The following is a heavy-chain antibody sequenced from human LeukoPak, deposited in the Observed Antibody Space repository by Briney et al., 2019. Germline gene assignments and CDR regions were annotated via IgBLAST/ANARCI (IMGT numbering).Heavy chain of an antibody. Sequence: ASVKVFCKASGYTFTSYDINWVRQATGQGLEWMGWMNPNSGNTGYAQKFQGRVTMTRNTSISTAYMELSSLRSEDTAVYYCARGAGGGDYYYYYMDVWGKGTTVTVSS. D-gene: IGHD1-26*01. J-gene: IGHJ6*03. CDR2: MNPNSGNT. V-gene: IGHV1-8*01. CDR3: ARGAGGGDYYYYYMDV. CDR1: GYTFTSYD.